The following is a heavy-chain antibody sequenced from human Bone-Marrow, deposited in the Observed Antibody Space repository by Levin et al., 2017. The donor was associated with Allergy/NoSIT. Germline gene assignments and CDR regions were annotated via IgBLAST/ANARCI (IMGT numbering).Heavy chain of an antibody. V-gene: IGHV3-30*03. CDR2: ISHDGSNK. J-gene: IGHJ6*03. CDR3: ATSPPILFLPVEGYYHYYMDV. D-gene: IGHD3-3*01. Sequence: HPGGSLRLSCAASGFAFNTYGMHWVRQAPGKGLEWVAIISHDGSNKYYADSVQGRFTISRDNSKNTLFLQMNSLRGEDTSVYYCATSPPILFLPVEGYYHYYMDVWGRGTAVTVSS. CDR1: GFAFNTYG.